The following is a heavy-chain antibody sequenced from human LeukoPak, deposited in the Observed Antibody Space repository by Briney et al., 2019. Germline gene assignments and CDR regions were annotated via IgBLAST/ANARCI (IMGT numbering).Heavy chain of an antibody. CDR1: GFTFSSYG. D-gene: IGHD3-10*02. J-gene: IGHJ3*02. Sequence: PGRSLRLSCAASGFTFSSYGMHWVRQAPGKGLEWVAVIWYDGSNKYYADSVKGRFTISRDNSKNTLYLQMNSLRAEDTAVYYCARDYDFVRGDPFGSFDIWGQGTMVTVSS. CDR3: ARDYDFVRGDPFGSFDI. V-gene: IGHV3-33*01. CDR2: IWYDGSNK.